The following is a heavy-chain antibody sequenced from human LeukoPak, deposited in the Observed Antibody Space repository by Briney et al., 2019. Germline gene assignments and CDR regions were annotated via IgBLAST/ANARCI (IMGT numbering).Heavy chain of an antibody. J-gene: IGHJ4*02. CDR2: MNPNSGNT. Sequence: GASVKDSCKASGYTFTSHHINWVRPAAGQGLGWMGWMNPNSGNTAYAQKFQGRVTMTWDTSINTAYMELGSLRSEDTAVYYCARGRPTNLGGIYWGQGTLVTVSS. CDR1: GYTFTSHH. V-gene: IGHV1-8*02. CDR3: ARGRPTNLGGIY. D-gene: IGHD7-27*01.